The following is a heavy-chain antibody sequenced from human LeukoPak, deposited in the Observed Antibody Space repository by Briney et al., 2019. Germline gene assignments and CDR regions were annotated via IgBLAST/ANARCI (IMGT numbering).Heavy chain of an antibody. CDR1: GGTFSSYA. D-gene: IGHD6-6*01. V-gene: IGHV1-8*03. CDR3: AREYSSSSDYYYYYMDV. CDR2: MNPNSGNT. Sequence: ASVKVSCKASGGTFSSYAISWVRQATGQGLEWMGWMNPNSGNTGYAQKFQGRVTITRNTSISTAYMELSSLRSEDTAVYYCAREYSSSSDYYYYYMDVWGKGTTVTVSS. J-gene: IGHJ6*03.